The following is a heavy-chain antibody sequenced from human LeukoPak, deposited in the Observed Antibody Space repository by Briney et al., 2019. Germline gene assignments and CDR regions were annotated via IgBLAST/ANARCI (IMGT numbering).Heavy chain of an antibody. CDR1: GFTFDDYD. CDR3: ARRGNSHGSEY. D-gene: IGHD5-18*01. CDR2: ITYNGGST. J-gene: IGHJ4*02. V-gene: IGHV3-20*04. Sequence: GGSLRLSCAASGFTFDDYDMTWVRQAPGKGLEWVSGITYNGGSTGYADSVKGRFTVSRDNAKNSLYLQMNSLRAEDTALYYCARRGNSHGSEYWGQGTLVTVSP.